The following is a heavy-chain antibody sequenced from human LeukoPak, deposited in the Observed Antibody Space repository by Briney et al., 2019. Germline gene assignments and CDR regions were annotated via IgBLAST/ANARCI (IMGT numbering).Heavy chain of an antibody. D-gene: IGHD3-3*01. CDR2: IYYSGST. J-gene: IGHJ4*02. CDR3: ARSSFGVVIHFDY. CDR1: GGSISSSSYY. V-gene: IGHV4-39*01. Sequence: PSETLSLTCTVSGGSISSSSYYWGWIRQPPGKGLEWIGSIYYSGSTYYNPSLKSRVTISVDTSKNQFSLKLSSVTAADTAVYYCARSSFGVVIHFDYWGQGTLVTVSS.